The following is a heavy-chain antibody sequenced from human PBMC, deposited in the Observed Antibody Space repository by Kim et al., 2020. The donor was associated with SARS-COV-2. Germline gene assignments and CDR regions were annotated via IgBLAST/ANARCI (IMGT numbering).Heavy chain of an antibody. D-gene: IGHD4-4*01. V-gene: IGHV3-74*01. J-gene: IGHJ6*02. Sequence: GGSLRLSCAASGFTVTNYWMHWVRQAPGKGLVWVSRIKSEGTGIGYADSVKGRFTISRDNVNNTLYLQMNNLRAEDTAVYYCASDTVLYGLDVWGQGTTVTVSS. CDR2: IKSEGTGI. CDR1: GFTVTNYW. CDR3: ASDTVLYGLDV.